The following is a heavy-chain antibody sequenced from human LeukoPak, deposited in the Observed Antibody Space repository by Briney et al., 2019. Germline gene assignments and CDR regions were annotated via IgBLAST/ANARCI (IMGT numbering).Heavy chain of an antibody. CDR3: AKDANPYCGGDCYPYYFDY. J-gene: IGHJ4*02. CDR2: ISGSGGST. D-gene: IGHD2-21*02. Sequence: GGSLRLSCAASGFTFSSYAMSWVRQAPGKGLEWVSAISGSGGSTYYADSVKGRFTISRDNSKNTLYLQMNSLRAEDTAVYYCAKDANPYCGGDCYPYYFDYWGQGILVTVSS. V-gene: IGHV3-23*01. CDR1: GFTFSSYA.